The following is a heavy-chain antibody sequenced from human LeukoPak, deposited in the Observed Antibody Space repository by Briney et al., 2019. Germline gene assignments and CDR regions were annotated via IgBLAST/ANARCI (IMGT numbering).Heavy chain of an antibody. Sequence: SETLSLTCTVSGGSISSYYWSWIRQPPGKGLEWIGYIYYSGSTNYNPSLKSRVTIPVDTSKNQFSLKLSSVTAADTAVYYCARRRGYYGSGGYYYYGMDVWGQGTTVTVSS. V-gene: IGHV4-59*08. J-gene: IGHJ6*02. CDR2: IYYSGST. D-gene: IGHD3-10*01. CDR3: ARRRGYYGSGGYYYYGMDV. CDR1: GGSISSYY.